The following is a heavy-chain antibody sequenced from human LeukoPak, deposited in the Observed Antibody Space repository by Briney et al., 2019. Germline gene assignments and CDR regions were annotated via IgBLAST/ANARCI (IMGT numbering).Heavy chain of an antibody. CDR2: ISYDGSKK. D-gene: IGHD3-10*01. J-gene: IGHJ6*02. CDR3: AKDNRWFGELESLQYYYYYGMDV. CDR1: GFTFSSDG. V-gene: IGHV3-30*18. Sequence: CLRLSCAASGFTFSSDGMHSVREAPGKGVGWGAGISYDGSKKDYADSVKGRFTFSRDNSKNTLYLQMNSLRPEDTAVYYCAKDNRWFGELESLQYYYYYGMDVWGQGTTVTVSS.